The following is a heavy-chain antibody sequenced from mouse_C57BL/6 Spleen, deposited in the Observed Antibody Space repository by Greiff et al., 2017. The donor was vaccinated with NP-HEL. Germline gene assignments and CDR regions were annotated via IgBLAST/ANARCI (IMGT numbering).Heavy chain of an antibody. Sequence: QVQLKQSGPELVKPGASVKLSCKASGYTFTSYDINWVKQRPGQGLEWIGWIYPRDGSTKYNEKFKGKATLTVDTSSSTAYMELHSLTSEDSAVYFCARGGGITTVVEDYWGQGTTLAVSS. V-gene: IGHV1-85*01. CDR3: ARGGGITTVVEDY. D-gene: IGHD1-1*01. CDR1: GYTFTSYD. J-gene: IGHJ2*01. CDR2: IYPRDGST.